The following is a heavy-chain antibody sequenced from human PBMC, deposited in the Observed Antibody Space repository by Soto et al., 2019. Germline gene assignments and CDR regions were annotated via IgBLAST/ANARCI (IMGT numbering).Heavy chain of an antibody. Sequence: EVQLVESGGGLVKPGGSLRLSCAASGFTFSSYSMNWVRQAPGKGLEWVSSISSSSSYIYYADSVKGRFTISRDNAKNSLYLQMNSLRAEDTAVYYCARGEGFSSSKSDYFDYWGQGTLVTVSS. D-gene: IGHD2-2*01. V-gene: IGHV3-21*01. CDR2: ISSSSSYI. CDR3: ARGEGFSSSKSDYFDY. CDR1: GFTFSSYS. J-gene: IGHJ4*02.